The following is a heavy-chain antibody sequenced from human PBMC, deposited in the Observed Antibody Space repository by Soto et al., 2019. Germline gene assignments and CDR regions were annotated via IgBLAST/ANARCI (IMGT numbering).Heavy chain of an antibody. CDR2: IWYDGSNK. Sequence: PGGSLRLSCAASGFTFSSYGMHWVRQAPGKGLEWVAVIWYDGSNKYYADSVKGRFTISRDNSKNTLYLQMNSLRAEDTAVYYCARDGSWYTYYGMDVWGQGTTVTVSS. V-gene: IGHV3-33*01. D-gene: IGHD6-13*01. CDR3: ARDGSWYTYYGMDV. CDR1: GFTFSSYG. J-gene: IGHJ6*02.